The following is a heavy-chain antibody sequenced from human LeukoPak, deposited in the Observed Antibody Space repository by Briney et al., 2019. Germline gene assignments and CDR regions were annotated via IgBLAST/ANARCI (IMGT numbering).Heavy chain of an antibody. D-gene: IGHD6-13*01. CDR2: IKSKTDGGTA. CDR3: ARDRGPFIAAGALYFDY. Sequence: GGSLRLSCAASGFIFSNAWMSWVRQAPGKGLEWVGRIKSKTDGGTADNAAPVQGRFTISRDDSRKTLYLQMNSLRAEDTAVYYCARDRGPFIAAGALYFDYWGQGTLLTVSS. CDR1: GFIFSNAW. V-gene: IGHV3-15*01. J-gene: IGHJ4*02.